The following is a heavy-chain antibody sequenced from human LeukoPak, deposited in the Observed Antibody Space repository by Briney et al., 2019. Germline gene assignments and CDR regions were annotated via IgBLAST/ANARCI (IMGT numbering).Heavy chain of an antibody. CDR1: GFTFSSYA. J-gene: IGHJ4*02. CDR2: ISYDGSNK. CDR3: ARDYGSGSYNEY. D-gene: IGHD3-10*01. Sequence: GRSLRLSCAASGFTFSSYAMHWVRQAPGKGLEWVAVISYDGSNKYYADSVKGRFTISRDNSKNTLYLQMNSLRGEDTAVYYCARDYGSGSYNEYWGQGTLVTVSS. V-gene: IGHV3-30-3*01.